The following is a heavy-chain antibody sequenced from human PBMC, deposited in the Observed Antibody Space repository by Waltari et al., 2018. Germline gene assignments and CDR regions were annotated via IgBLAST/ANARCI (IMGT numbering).Heavy chain of an antibody. J-gene: IGHJ6*03. Sequence: QVQLQQWGAGLLKPSETLSLTCAVYGGSFSGYYWSWIRQPPGKGLEWIGEINHSGSTNYNPSLKSRVTISVDTSKNQVSLKLSSVTAADTAVYYCARGTQLWFFYYYYYYMDVWGKGTTVTVSS. CDR2: INHSGST. V-gene: IGHV4-34*01. D-gene: IGHD5-18*01. CDR3: ARGTQLWFFYYYYYYMDV. CDR1: GGSFSGYY.